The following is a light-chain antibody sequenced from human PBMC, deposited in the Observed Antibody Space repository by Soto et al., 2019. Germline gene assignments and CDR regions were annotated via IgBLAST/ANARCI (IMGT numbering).Light chain of an antibody. CDR3: SSYTSSIYYV. Sequence: QSVLTQPASVSGSPGQSITISCTGTSSDVGAYNYVSWYQQHPGKAPKLMIYEVSNRPSGVSNRFSGSKSGNTASLTISGLQAEDEADYYCSSYTSSIYYVFGTGTKLTVL. V-gene: IGLV2-14*01. CDR1: SSDVGAYNY. CDR2: EVS. J-gene: IGLJ1*01.